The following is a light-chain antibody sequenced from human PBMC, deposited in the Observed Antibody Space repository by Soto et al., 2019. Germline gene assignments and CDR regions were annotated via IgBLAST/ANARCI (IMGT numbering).Light chain of an antibody. CDR1: QSITTY. J-gene: IGKJ1*01. CDR3: QQSYRTPWT. V-gene: IGKV1-39*01. Sequence: DIQMTQSPSSLSASVGDRVTITCRASQSITTYLNWYQQKPGKAPKLLIYAASSLESGVPSTLRGSGSGTNFTLTISSLQPEDFATYYCQQSYRTPWTFGQGTNVEIK. CDR2: AAS.